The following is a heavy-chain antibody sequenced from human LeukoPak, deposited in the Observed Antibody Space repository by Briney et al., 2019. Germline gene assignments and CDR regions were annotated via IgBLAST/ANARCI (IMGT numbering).Heavy chain of an antibody. V-gene: IGHV1-8*03. Sequence: GASVKVSCKASGYTFTSYDINWVRQATGQGLEWMGWMNPNSGNTGYAQKFQGRVTITRNTSISTAYMELSSLRSEDTAVYYCARTRGEGYGYTYYYYYDYMDVWGKGTTVTVSS. D-gene: IGHD5-24*01. CDR2: MNPNSGNT. CDR3: ARTRGEGYGYTYYYYYDYMDV. CDR1: GYTFTSYD. J-gene: IGHJ6*03.